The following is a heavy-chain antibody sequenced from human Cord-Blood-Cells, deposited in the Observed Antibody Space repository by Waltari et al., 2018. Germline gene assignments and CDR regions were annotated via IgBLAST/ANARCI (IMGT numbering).Heavy chain of an antibody. J-gene: IGHJ3*02. D-gene: IGHD6-13*01. Sequence: QVQLVQSGAEVKKPGSSVKVSCKASGGTFSSYATRWRRQAPGQGLEWMGGISPIFGTANYAQKFQGRVTITADESTSTAYMELSSLRSEDTAVYYCAREDSSSWYNAFDIWGQGTMVTVSS. V-gene: IGHV1-69*01. CDR3: AREDSSSWYNAFDI. CDR1: GGTFSSYA. CDR2: ISPIFGTA.